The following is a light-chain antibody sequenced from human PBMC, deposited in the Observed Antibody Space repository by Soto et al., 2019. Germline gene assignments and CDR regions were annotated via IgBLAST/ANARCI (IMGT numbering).Light chain of an antibody. Sequence: EIVLTQSPANRSLSPGEGATRSRRASQSVRSYLLWCQQKPGQAPRLLISDASNRATGMPARFSGSGSETDFTLTISSLEPEDFAVYYCQQRYSWPPITFGQGTRLEI. CDR2: DAS. CDR3: QQRYSWPPIT. CDR1: QSVRSY. V-gene: IGKV3-11*01. J-gene: IGKJ5*01.